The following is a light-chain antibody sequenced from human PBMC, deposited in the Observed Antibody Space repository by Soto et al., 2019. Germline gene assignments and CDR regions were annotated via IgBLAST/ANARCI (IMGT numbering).Light chain of an antibody. CDR1: SSDVGGYNY. CDR3: GSYAGRNILV. CDR2: EVT. V-gene: IGLV2-8*01. J-gene: IGLJ3*02. Sequence: QSALTQPHTASGSPGQSVTISCTGTSSDVGGYNYVSWYQQHPGKVPKLMIYEVTKRPSGVPDRFSGSKSGNTASLTVSRLQADDEAYYYRGSYAGRNILVFGRGTKLTVL.